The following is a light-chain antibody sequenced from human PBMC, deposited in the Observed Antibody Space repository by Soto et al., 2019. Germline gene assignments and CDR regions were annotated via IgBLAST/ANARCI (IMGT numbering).Light chain of an antibody. CDR2: DAS. CDR1: QSVSSN. CDR3: QQRSNWPRIT. J-gene: IGKJ5*01. Sequence: EIVMTQSPVTLSVSPGDKATLSCRASQSVSSNLAWYQQKPGQAPRLLIYDASNRATGIPARFSGSGSGTDFTLTISSLEPEDFAVYYCQQRSNWPRITFGQGTRLEIK. V-gene: IGKV3-11*01.